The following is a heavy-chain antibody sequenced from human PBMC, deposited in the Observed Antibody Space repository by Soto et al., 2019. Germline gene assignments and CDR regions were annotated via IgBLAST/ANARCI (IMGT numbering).Heavy chain of an antibody. CDR2: ISGNKMNT. CDR3: AKRRLNTITSLSDF. V-gene: IGHV3-23*04. Sequence: EIQLVESGGGLAQPGGSLRLSCVASGFSFSEYGMSWGRQTPQKTLEWVASISGNKMNTFYPDSVKGRFFISRDNSDNTLHLQMNSLRDDDTAIYYCAKRRLNTITSLSDFWGQGVQVTVSS. CDR1: GFSFSEYG. D-gene: IGHD2-2*01. J-gene: IGHJ4*02.